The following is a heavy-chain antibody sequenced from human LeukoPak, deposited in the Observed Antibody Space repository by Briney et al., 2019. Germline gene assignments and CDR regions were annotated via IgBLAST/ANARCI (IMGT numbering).Heavy chain of an antibody. CDR2: ISSGGGTI. V-gene: IGHV3-48*01. D-gene: IGHD1-26*01. CDR3: ARDHGGGATDY. CDR1: GFTFSSYS. Sequence: GGSLRLSCADSGFTFSSYSMNWVRQAPGKGLEWISYISSGGGTIYYADSVKGRFTISRDNAKNSLYLQMNSLRAEDTAVYYCARDHGGGATDYWGQGTLVTVSS. J-gene: IGHJ4*02.